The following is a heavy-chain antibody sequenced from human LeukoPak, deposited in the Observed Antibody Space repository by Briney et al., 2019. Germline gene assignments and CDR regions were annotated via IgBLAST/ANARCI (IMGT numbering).Heavy chain of an antibody. V-gene: IGHV1-69*08. D-gene: IGHD3-10*01. Sequence: GSSVKVSCKTSGGTFLSHTFSWVRQAPGKGLEWMGKITPVIETANYAQTLQGRVSIYSDKCTTTVYMDLSGLRPDDTAVYYCARVNLRGSNYNWFDPWGQGTRVTVSS. CDR2: ITPVIETA. CDR3: ARVNLRGSNYNWFDP. CDR1: GGTFLSHT. J-gene: IGHJ5*02.